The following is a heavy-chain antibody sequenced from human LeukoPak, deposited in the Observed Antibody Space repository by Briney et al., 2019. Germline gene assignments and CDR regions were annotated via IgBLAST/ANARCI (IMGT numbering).Heavy chain of an antibody. J-gene: IGHJ5*02. Sequence: ASVKVSCKASGGTFSSYAISWVRQAPGQGLEWMGGIIPIFGTANYAQKFQGRVTITADESTSTAYMELSSLRSEDTAVYYCARDLRPPEIYNWNYGSWFDPWGQGTLVTVSS. CDR1: GGTFSSYA. D-gene: IGHD1-7*01. V-gene: IGHV1-69*13. CDR3: ARDLRPPEIYNWNYGSWFDP. CDR2: IIPIFGTA.